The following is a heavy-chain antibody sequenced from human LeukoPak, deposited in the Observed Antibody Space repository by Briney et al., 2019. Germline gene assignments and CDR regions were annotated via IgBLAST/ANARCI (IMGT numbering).Heavy chain of an antibody. J-gene: IGHJ5*02. CDR3: ARGEGAMGS. CDR2: INHSGST. V-gene: IGHV4-34*01. Sequence: PSETLSLTCAVYGGSFSGYYWSWIRQPPGKGLEWIGEINHSGSTNYNPSLKSRVTISVDTSKNQFSLKLSSVTAADTAVYYCARGEGAMGSWGQGTLVTVSS. CDR1: GGSFSGYY. D-gene: IGHD2-2*01.